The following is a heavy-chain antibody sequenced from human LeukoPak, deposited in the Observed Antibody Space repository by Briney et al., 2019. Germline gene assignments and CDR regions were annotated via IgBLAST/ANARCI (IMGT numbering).Heavy chain of an antibody. J-gene: IGHJ4*02. CDR2: INPNSGGT. CDR1: GYTFTGYY. D-gene: IGHD6-13*01. CDR3: ARDFMAAAVADY. V-gene: IGHV1-2*06. Sequence: GASVKVSCKASGYTFTGYYMHWVRQAPGQGLEWMGRINPNSGGTNYAQKFQGRVTMTRDTSISTAYMELSRLRSDDTAVYYCARDFMAAAVADYWGQGTLVTVSS.